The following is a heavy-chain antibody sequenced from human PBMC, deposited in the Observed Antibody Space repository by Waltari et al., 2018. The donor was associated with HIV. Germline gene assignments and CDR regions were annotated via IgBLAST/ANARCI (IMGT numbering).Heavy chain of an antibody. CDR2: IIPIFGTA. Sequence: QVQLVQSGAVVKKPGSSEKVSCKASGCTFSSYALSWLRPAPGQGLEWMGGIIPIFGTANYAQKFQGRVTITADESTSTAYMELSSLRSEDTAVYYCARDTMDYDSSGYLDYWGQGTLVTVSS. CDR3: ARDTMDYDSSGYLDY. J-gene: IGHJ4*02. CDR1: GCTFSSYA. V-gene: IGHV1-69*01. D-gene: IGHD3-22*01.